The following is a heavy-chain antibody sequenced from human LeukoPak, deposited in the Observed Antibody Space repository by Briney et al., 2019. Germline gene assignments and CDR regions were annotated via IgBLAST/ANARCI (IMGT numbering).Heavy chain of an antibody. CDR3: ARAGEEFGPGGRSQWYWFDP. CDR1: GFTFSSYW. Sequence: GGSLRLSCAASGFTFSSYWMHWVRQTPGKGLMWVSRINSDGSSIGYADSVKGRFTISRDNAKNTLYLQMNSLRAEDTAVYYCARAGEEFGPGGRSQWYWFDPWGQGTLVTVSS. D-gene: IGHD3-16*01. V-gene: IGHV3-74*01. J-gene: IGHJ5*02. CDR2: INSDGSSI.